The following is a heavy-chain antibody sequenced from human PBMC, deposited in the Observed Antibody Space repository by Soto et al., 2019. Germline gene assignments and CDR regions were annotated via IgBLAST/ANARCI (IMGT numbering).Heavy chain of an antibody. CDR2: IDPSDSYT. D-gene: IGHD3-22*01. J-gene: IGHJ4*02. Sequence: PGESLKISCKGSGYSFTSYWISWVRQMPGKGLEWMGRIDPSDSYTNYSPSFQGHVTISADMSISTAYLQWSSLKASDTAMYYCARQGYRYYYDSSGYSFDYWGQGTLVTVSS. CDR3: ARQGYRYYYDSSGYSFDY. V-gene: IGHV5-10-1*01. CDR1: GYSFTSYW.